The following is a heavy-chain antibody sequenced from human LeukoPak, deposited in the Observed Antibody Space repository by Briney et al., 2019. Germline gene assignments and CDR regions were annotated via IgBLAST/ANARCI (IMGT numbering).Heavy chain of an antibody. CDR3: AANSPDYNNLGSSYKV. Sequence: PSETLSLTCTVSSASITSSPYFWGWIRQSPGKGLEWIGSISYSGTTYYNPSLKSRVTISVDTSKNQFSLKLNSVTAADTAVFYCAANSPDYNNLGSSYKVWGQGTLVTVSS. CDR1: SASITSSPYF. CDR2: ISYSGTT. J-gene: IGHJ4*02. V-gene: IGHV4-39*01. D-gene: IGHD3-10*01.